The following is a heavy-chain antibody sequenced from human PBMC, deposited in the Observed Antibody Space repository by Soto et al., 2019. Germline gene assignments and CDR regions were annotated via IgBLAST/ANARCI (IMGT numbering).Heavy chain of an antibody. Sequence: GASVKVSCKASGYTFTSYGISWVRQAPGQGLEWMGWMSAYNGNTNYAQKLQGRVTMTTDTSTSTAYMELRSLRSDDTAVDYCARVYLTIFAVDNCLDPWGQGTRVTVSS. V-gene: IGHV1-18*04. CDR1: GYTFTSYG. D-gene: IGHD3-3*01. CDR2: MSAYNGNT. CDR3: ARVYLTIFAVDNCLDP. J-gene: IGHJ5*02.